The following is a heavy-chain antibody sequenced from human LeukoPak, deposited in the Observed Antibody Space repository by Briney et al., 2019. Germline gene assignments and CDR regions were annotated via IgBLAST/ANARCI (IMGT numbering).Heavy chain of an antibody. D-gene: IGHD3-9*01. J-gene: IGHJ4*02. CDR1: GFTFSNYW. Sequence: GGSLRLSCAASGFTFSNYWMSWVRQAPGKGLEWVANLNQDGNEKYYVGSVKGRFTISRDNAKNSLYLQMNSPRAEDTAVYYCARSIDYWGQGTLVTVSS. CDR2: LNQDGNEK. CDR3: ARSIDY. V-gene: IGHV3-7*01.